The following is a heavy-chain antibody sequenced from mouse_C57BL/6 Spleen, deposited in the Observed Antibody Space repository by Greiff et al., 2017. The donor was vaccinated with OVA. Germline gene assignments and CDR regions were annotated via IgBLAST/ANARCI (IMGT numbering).Heavy chain of an antibody. CDR3: ARGRSSGSYYLDY. CDR1: GYTFTSYW. J-gene: IGHJ2*01. CDR2: IHPNSGST. D-gene: IGHD3-2*02. Sequence: QVQLQQPGAELVKPGASVKLSCKASGYTFTSYWMHWVKQRPGQGLEWIGMIHPNSGSTNYNEKFKSKATLTVDKSSSTAYMQLSSLTSEDSAVYYCARGRSSGSYYLDYWGQGTTLTVSS. V-gene: IGHV1-64*01.